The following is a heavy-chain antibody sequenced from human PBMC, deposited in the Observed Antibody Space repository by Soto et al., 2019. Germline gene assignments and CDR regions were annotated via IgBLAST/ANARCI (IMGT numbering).Heavy chain of an antibody. CDR3: AKEKNFLSGTTAFDS. V-gene: IGHV3-23*01. CDR2: ISGSGGST. J-gene: IGHJ5*01. CDR1: SFTFNMSA. D-gene: IGHD3-3*01. Sequence: EVQMLESGGDLVQPGGSLRLSCADSSFTFNMSAMSWVRQAPGKGLEWVSGISGSGGSTYYTDSVKGRFTISRDNSKNTLFRQRDRLSAEDTAVYYCAKEKNFLSGTTAFDSWGQGTPVSVSS.